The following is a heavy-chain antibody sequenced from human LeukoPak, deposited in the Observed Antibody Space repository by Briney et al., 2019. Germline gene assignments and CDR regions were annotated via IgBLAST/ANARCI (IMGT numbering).Heavy chain of an antibody. CDR1: GFTFSSYS. D-gene: IGHD5-18*01. CDR2: ISSSSSTI. Sequence: GGSLRLSCAATGFTFSSYSMNWVRQAPGKGLEWVSYISSSSSTIYYADSVKGRFTISRDNAKNSLYLQMNSLRAEDTAAYYCARGVLSGWAAMAFDYWGQGTLVTVSS. V-gene: IGHV3-48*04. J-gene: IGHJ4*02. CDR3: ARGVLSGWAAMAFDY.